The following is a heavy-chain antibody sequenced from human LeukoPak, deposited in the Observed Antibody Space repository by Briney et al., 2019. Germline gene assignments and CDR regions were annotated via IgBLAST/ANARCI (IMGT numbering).Heavy chain of an antibody. J-gene: IGHJ4*02. CDR2: IYHSGST. CDR3: ARLPVVITTSGFDY. V-gene: IGHV4-34*01. D-gene: IGHD3-22*01. CDR1: GGSFSGYY. Sequence: SETLSLTCAVYGGSFSGYYWSWIRQPPGKGLEWIGYIYHSGSTYYNPSLKSRVTISVDTSKNQFSLNLSSVTAADTAVYYCARLPVVITTSGFDYWGQGTLVTVSS.